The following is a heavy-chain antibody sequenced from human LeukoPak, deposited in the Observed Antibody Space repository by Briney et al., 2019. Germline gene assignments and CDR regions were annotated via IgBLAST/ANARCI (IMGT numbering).Heavy chain of an antibody. D-gene: IGHD4-11*01. CDR1: GFTFSSYA. CDR3: AKAGYDYPYYYYYMDV. CDR2: ISGGGGST. V-gene: IGHV3-23*01. Sequence: GGSLRLSCAASGFTFSSYAMSWVRQAPGKGLEWVSAISGGGGSTYYADSVKGRFTISRDNSKNTLYLQMNSLRAEDTAVYYCAKAGYDYPYYYYYMDVWGKGTTVTVSS. J-gene: IGHJ6*03.